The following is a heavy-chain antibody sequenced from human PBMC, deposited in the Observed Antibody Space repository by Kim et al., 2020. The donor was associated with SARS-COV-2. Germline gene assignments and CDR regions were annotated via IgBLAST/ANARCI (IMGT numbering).Heavy chain of an antibody. J-gene: IGHJ4*02. CDR2: ISYDGSNK. D-gene: IGHD4-17*01. CDR3: AREGVRSEVY. V-gene: IGHV3-30*04. CDR1: GFTFSSYA. Sequence: GGSLRLSCAASGFTFSSYAMHWVRQAPGKGLEWVAVISYDGSNKYYADSVKGRFTITRDNSKNTLYLQMNSLRAEATAVYYCAREGVRSEVYWGQGTLVTVSS.